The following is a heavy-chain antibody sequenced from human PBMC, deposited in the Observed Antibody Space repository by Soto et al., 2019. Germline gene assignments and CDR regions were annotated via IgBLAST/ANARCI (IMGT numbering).Heavy chain of an antibody. CDR3: ARDCSSTSCYGGDYYYGMDV. CDR1: GGSISSYY. CDR2: IYYSGST. D-gene: IGHD2-2*01. Sequence: SETLSLTCTVSGGSISSYYWSWIRQPPGKGLEWIGYIYYSGSTNYNPSLKSRVTISVDTSKNQFSLKLSSVTAADTAVYYCARDCSSTSCYGGDYYYGMDVWGQGTTVTVSS. J-gene: IGHJ6*02. V-gene: IGHV4-59*01.